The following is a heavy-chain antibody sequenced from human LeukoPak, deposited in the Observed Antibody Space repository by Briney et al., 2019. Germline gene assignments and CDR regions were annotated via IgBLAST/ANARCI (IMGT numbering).Heavy chain of an antibody. CDR3: ARVGGGYDPYYFDY. V-gene: IGHV3-11*06. CDR1: GFTSSDYY. J-gene: IGHJ4*02. CDR2: ISSSSSYT. D-gene: IGHD5-12*01. Sequence: GGSLRLSCAASGFTSSDYYMSWTRQAPGKGLEWVSYISSSSSYTNYADSVKGRFTISRDNAKNSLYLQMNSLRAEDTAVYYCARVGGGYDPYYFDYWGQGTLVTVSS.